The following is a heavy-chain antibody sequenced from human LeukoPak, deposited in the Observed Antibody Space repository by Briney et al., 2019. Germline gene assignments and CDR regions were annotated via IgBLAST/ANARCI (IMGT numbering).Heavy chain of an antibody. CDR3: ARDLRLDY. CDR2: ISSSSSYI. J-gene: IGHJ4*02. Sequence: GGSLRLSCAASGFTFSSYSMNWVRQAPGKGLEWVSSISSSSSYIYHADSVKGRFTISRDNAKNSLYLQMNSLRAEDTAVYYCARDLRLDYWGQGTLVTVSS. V-gene: IGHV3-21*01. CDR1: GFTFSSYS.